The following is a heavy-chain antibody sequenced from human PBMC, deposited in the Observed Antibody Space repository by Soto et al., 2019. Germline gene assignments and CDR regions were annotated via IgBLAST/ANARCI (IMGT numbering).Heavy chain of an antibody. V-gene: IGHV3-23*01. CDR2: ISGSGGST. J-gene: IGHJ4*02. D-gene: IGHD1-7*01. CDR1: GFTFSSYA. Sequence: EVQLLESGGGLVQPGGSLRLSCAASGFTFSSYAMSWVRQAPGKGLELVSAISGSGGSTYYADSVKGRFTISRDNSKNTLYLQMNSLRAEDTAVYYCAKDRSRTPYNWNYGIFDYWGQGTLVTVSS. CDR3: AKDRSRTPYNWNYGIFDY.